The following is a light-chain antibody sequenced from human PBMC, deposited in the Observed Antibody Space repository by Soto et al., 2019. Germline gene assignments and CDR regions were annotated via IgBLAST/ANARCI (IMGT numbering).Light chain of an antibody. V-gene: IGLV2-8*01. J-gene: IGLJ1*01. CDR1: SSDVGIYNY. CDR2: EVT. CDR3: SSYVGSNNFV. Sequence: QSALTQPPSASGSPGQSVTISCTGSSSDVGIYNYVSWYQHHPGKAPKLIIYEVTKRTSGVPDRFSGSRSRNTATLTVSGLQAEDEADYYCSSYVGSNNFVFGAGTKLTVL.